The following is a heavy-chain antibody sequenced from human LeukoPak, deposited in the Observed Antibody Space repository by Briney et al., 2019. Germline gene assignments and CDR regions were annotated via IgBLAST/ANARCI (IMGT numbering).Heavy chain of an antibody. Sequence: TSETLSLTCTVSGGSISSYYWSWIRQPPGKGLEWIGYIYYSGSTNYNPSLKSRVTISVDTSKNQFSLKLSSVTAADTAVYYCARWYYYGSGRRSYGMDVWGQGTTVTVSS. CDR1: GGSISSYY. V-gene: IGHV4-59*01. D-gene: IGHD3-10*01. J-gene: IGHJ6*02. CDR2: IYYSGST. CDR3: ARWYYYGSGRRSYGMDV.